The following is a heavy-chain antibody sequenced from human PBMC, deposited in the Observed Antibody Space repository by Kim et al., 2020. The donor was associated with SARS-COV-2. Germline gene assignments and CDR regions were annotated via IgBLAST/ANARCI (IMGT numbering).Heavy chain of an antibody. D-gene: IGHD7-27*01. V-gene: IGHV4-31*02. CDR3: ARDVGGDSNWWFDP. J-gene: IGHJ5*02. Sequence: NPSLKGRVTISVDTSKNQFSLKLSSVTAADTAVYYCARDVGGDSNWWFDPWGQGTLVTVSS.